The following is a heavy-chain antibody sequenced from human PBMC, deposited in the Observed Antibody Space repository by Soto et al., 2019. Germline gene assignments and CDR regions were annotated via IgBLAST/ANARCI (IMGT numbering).Heavy chain of an antibody. Sequence: PGGSLRLSCAASGFTFSSYGMHWVRQAPGKGLEWVAVIWYDGSNKYYADSVKGRFTISRDNSKNTLYLKMNSLRAEDTALYYCARDTARAMVRIYYGMDVWGQGTTVTVSS. V-gene: IGHV3-33*01. D-gene: IGHD3-10*01. CDR3: ARDTARAMVRIYYGMDV. CDR2: IWYDGSNK. J-gene: IGHJ6*02. CDR1: GFTFSSYG.